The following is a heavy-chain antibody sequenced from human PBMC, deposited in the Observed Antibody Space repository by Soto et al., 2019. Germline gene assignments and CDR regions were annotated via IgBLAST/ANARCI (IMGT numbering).Heavy chain of an antibody. V-gene: IGHV4-59*01. CDR3: ARGADCSSTSCYHRYYYYYGMDV. J-gene: IGHJ6*02. CDR2: IYYSGST. Sequence: SETLSLTCTVSGGSISSYYWSWIRQPPGKGLEWIGYIYYSGSTNYNPSLKSRVTISVDTSKNQFSLKLSSVTAADTAVYYCARGADCSSTSCYHRYYYYYGMDVWGQGTTVTVS. CDR1: GGSISSYY. D-gene: IGHD2-2*01.